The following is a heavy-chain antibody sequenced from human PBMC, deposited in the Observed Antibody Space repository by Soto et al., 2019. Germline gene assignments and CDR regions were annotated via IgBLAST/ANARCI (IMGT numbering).Heavy chain of an antibody. D-gene: IGHD1-1*01. V-gene: IGHV1-2*02. J-gene: IGHJ3*02. Sequence: ASVKVSCKASGYTFTGYYMHWVRQAPGQGLEWMGWINPNSGGTNYAQKFQGRVTMTRDTSISTAYMELSRLRPDDTAVYSCATWHLQEHAYDIWGQGTMVTVSS. CDR1: GYTFTGYY. CDR2: INPNSGGT. CDR3: ATWHLQEHAYDI.